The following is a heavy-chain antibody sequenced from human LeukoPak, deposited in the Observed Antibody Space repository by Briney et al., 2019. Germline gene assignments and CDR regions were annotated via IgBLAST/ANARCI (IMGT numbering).Heavy chain of an antibody. V-gene: IGHV1-2*02. Sequence: ASVKVSCKASGYTFTDYYMHWVRQAPGQGLEWLGWINPNSGGTNYAQKFQGRVTMTRDTSISTAYMELSRLRSDDTAVYYCARDYAVDTAMEKGFDYWGQGTLVTVSS. CDR1: GYTFTDYY. D-gene: IGHD5-18*01. CDR3: ARDYAVDTAMEKGFDY. CDR2: INPNSGGT. J-gene: IGHJ4*02.